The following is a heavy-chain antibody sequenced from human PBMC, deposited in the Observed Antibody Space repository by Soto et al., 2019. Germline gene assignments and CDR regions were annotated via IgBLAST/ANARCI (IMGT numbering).Heavy chain of an antibody. CDR2: IYNSDTT. J-gene: IGHJ4*02. CDR1: GFTVSTNY. Sequence: PGGSLRLSCAASGFTVSTNYMFWVRQAPGKGLECVSFIYNSDTTYYVDSVKGRFTISRDSSKNTLYLQMSSLRAEDTAVYYCARGRGYYDTRGYSGYYFDYWGQGILVTVSS. D-gene: IGHD3-22*01. V-gene: IGHV3-53*01. CDR3: ARGRGYYDTRGYSGYYFDY.